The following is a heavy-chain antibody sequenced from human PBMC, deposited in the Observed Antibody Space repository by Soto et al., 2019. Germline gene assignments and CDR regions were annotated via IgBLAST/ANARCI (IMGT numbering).Heavy chain of an antibody. CDR2: ISSSSSYI. D-gene: IGHD6-6*01. CDR1: GFTFSSYS. V-gene: IGHV3-21*01. Sequence: EVQLVESGGGLVKPGGSLRLSCAASGFTFSSYSMNWVRQAPGKGLEWVSSISSSSSYIYYADSVKGRFTISRDNAKNSLYLQMNSLRAEDTAVYYCARDLHSSIAAFDYWGQGTLVNVSS. J-gene: IGHJ4*02. CDR3: ARDLHSSIAAFDY.